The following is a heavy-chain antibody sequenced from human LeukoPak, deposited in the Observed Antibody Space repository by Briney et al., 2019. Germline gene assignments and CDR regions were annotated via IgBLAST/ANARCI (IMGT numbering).Heavy chain of an antibody. CDR2: ISSSSSYI. V-gene: IGHV3-21*01. Sequence: GGSLRLSCAASRFTFSSYSMNWVRQAPGKGLEWVSSISSSSSYIYYADSVKGRFTISRDNAKNSLYLQMNSLRAEDTAVYYCARDEEGGFVAYYSYGYVYWGQGTLVTVSS. J-gene: IGHJ4*02. CDR1: RFTFSSYS. D-gene: IGHD5-18*01. CDR3: ARDEEGGFVAYYSYGYVY.